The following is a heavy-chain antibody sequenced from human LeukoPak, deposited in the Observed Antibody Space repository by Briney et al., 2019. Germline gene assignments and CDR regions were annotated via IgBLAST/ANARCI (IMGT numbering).Heavy chain of an antibody. Sequence: GGSLRLSCAASGFTFYRFTIHWVRHTPGKGLEWVSLINRRGHTFYAASVKGRFTISRDNSRNSVFLQMNSLRPEDTALYHCAKEVDCPSDCLFFHSWGQGTLVTVSS. CDR2: INRRGHT. CDR1: GFTFYRFT. D-gene: IGHD2-21*02. V-gene: IGHV3-43*01. CDR3: AKEVDCPSDCLFFHS. J-gene: IGHJ4*02.